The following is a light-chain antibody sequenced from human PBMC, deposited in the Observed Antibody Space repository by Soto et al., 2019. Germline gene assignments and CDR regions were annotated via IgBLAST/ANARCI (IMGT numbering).Light chain of an antibody. CDR1: QSVSSTY. CDR3: QQYNNWPGT. CDR2: GAS. V-gene: IGKV3-20*01. Sequence: ELVLTQSPGTLSLSPGDRATLSCRASQSVSSTYLAWYQQRPGQAPRLLIYGASSRATGIPDRFSGSGSGTDFTLTISRLESEDFAVYYCQQYNNWPGTFGQGTKVDIK. J-gene: IGKJ1*01.